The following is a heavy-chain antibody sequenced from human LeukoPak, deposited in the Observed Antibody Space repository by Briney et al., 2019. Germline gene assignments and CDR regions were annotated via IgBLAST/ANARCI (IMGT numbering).Heavy chain of an antibody. D-gene: IGHD2-8*01. CDR2: IVIAGDT. CDR1: GFTFRNHD. V-gene: IGHV3-13*01. CDR3: ARSNANAFDI. Sequence: GRTLRLSCAASGFTFRNHDMHCVRRAAGKGLEWLSAIVIAGDTYYSDSVKGRFTISRENARNSLYLQMNSLRAGDTAVYYCARSNANAFDIWGQGTMVTVSS. J-gene: IGHJ3*02.